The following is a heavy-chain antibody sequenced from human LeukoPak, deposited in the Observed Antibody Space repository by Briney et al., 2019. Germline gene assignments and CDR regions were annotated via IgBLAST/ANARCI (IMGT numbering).Heavy chain of an antibody. J-gene: IGHJ4*02. V-gene: IGHV3-21*01. D-gene: IGHD3-3*01. CDR1: GFTFSSYS. Sequence: GGSLRLSCAASGFTFSSYSMNWVRQAPGKGLEWVSSISSSSSYIYYADSVKGRFTISRDNNKNSLYLQMNSLRAEDTAVYYCARRGFWSGIDYWGQGTLVTVSS. CDR3: ARRGFWSGIDY. CDR2: ISSSSSYI.